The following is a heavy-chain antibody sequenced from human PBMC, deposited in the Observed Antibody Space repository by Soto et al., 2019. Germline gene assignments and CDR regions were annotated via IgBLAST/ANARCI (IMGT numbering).Heavy chain of an antibody. CDR2: IYWNDDK. Sequence: SGPTLVKPTQTLTLTCTFSGFSLSTSGVGVGWIRQPPGKALEWLAFIYWNDDKRYSPSLKSRLTITKDTSKNQVVLTMTNMDPVDTATYYCAHSHDILTGYSLDRWGQGTLVTVSS. D-gene: IGHD3-9*01. CDR3: AHSHDILTGYSLDR. V-gene: IGHV2-5*01. CDR1: GFSLSTSGVG. J-gene: IGHJ4*02.